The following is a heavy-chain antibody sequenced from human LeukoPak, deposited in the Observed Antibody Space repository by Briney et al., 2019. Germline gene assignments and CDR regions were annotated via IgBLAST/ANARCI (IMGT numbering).Heavy chain of an antibody. CDR2: ISYDGSST. D-gene: IGHD6-6*01. CDR3: ARGGAARPDY. CDR1: GFTFSNYW. J-gene: IGHJ4*02. V-gene: IGHV3-74*01. Sequence: GGSLRLSCAASGFTFSNYWMHWVRQAPGKGLVWVSRISYDGSSTNYADSVKGRFTISRDNAKNSLYLQMSSLRAEDTAVYYCARGGAARPDYWGQGTLVTVSS.